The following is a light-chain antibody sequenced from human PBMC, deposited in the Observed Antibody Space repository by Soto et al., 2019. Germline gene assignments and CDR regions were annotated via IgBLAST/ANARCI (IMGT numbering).Light chain of an antibody. CDR1: NIGYKS. J-gene: IGLJ3*02. CDR2: DDR. V-gene: IGLV3-21*02. CDR3: SSYAGSNNWV. Sequence: SYELTQAPSVSVAPGQTARITCGGNNIGYKSVHRYQQKPGQAPVLVVYDDRDRPSGIPERFSGSNSGNTATLTVSGLQAEDEADYYCSSYAGSNNWVFGGGTKLTVL.